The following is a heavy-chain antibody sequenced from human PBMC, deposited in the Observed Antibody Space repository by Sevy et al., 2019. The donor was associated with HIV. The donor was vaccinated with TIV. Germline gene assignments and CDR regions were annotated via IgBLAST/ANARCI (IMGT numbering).Heavy chain of an antibody. CDR3: ARDSARVIVPTAGFDS. CDR2: ILYNVRTE. CDR1: GFNVRSFS. V-gene: IGHV3-33*01. Sequence: GGSLRLSCSASGFNVRSFSMHWVRQAPGKGLEWVAAILYNVRTEEYADSVRGRFTNSRDNSKNTVNLEMNSLRVEDTALYFCARDSARVIVPTAGFDSWGQGVLVTVSS. D-gene: IGHD2-21*01. J-gene: IGHJ5*01.